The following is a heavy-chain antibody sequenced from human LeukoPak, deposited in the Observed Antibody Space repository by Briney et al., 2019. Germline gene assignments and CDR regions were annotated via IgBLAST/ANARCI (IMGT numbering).Heavy chain of an antibody. CDR2: IWYDGSNK. J-gene: IGHJ4*02. V-gene: IGHV3-33*06. CDR1: GFTFSSCG. D-gene: IGHD5-18*01. CDR3: AKGQRGYSYVKLFDY. Sequence: PGGSLRLSCAASGFTFSSCGMHWVRQAPGKGLEWVAVIWYDGSNKYYADSVKGRFTISRDNSKNTLYLQMNSLRAEDTAVYYCAKGQRGYSYVKLFDYWGQGTLVTVSS.